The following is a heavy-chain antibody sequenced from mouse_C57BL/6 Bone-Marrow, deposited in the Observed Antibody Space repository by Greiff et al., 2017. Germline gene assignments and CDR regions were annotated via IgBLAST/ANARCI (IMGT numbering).Heavy chain of an antibody. CDR2: INPNNGGT. J-gene: IGHJ3*01. D-gene: IGHD2-14*01. CDR3: ARVGMGVRRVSWFAY. CDR1: GYTFTDYN. Sequence: EVQLQQSGPELVKPGASVKIPCKASGYTFTDYNMDWVKQSHGKSLEWIGDINPNNGGTIYNQKFKGKATLTVDKSSSTAYMELRSLTSEDTAVYYCARVGMGVRRVSWFAYWGQGTLVTVSA. V-gene: IGHV1-18*01.